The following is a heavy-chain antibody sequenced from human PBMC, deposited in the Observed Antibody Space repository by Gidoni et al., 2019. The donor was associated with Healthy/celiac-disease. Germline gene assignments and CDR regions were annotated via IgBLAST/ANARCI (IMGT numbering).Heavy chain of an antibody. J-gene: IGHJ4*02. D-gene: IGHD1-20*01. CDR3: ARDPNWNDEWYFDH. CDR2: RWYDGSNK. CDR1: GFTFGSYG. Sequence: QVQLVESGGGVVQPGRSLRLSCAASGFTFGSYGMHWGRQAPGKGVGWVEVRWYDGSNKYYADSVKGRFTISRDNSKNTLYLQMNSLRAEDTAVYYCARDPNWNDEWYFDHWGQGTLVTVSS. V-gene: IGHV3-33*01.